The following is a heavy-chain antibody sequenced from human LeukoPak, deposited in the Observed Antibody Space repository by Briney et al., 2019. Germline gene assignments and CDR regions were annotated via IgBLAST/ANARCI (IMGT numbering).Heavy chain of an antibody. J-gene: IGHJ3*02. CDR1: GFTFDDYA. Sequence: GGSLRLSCAASGFTFDDYAMHWVRQAPGKGLEWVSGISWNSGSIGYADSVKGRFTISRDNAKNSLYLQMNSLRAEDTALYYCARRDDAFDIWGQGTMVTVSS. CDR3: ARRDDAFDI. D-gene: IGHD5-24*01. CDR2: ISWNSGSI. V-gene: IGHV3-9*01.